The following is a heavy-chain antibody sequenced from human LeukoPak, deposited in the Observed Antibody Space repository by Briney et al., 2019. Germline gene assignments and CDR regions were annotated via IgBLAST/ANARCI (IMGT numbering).Heavy chain of an antibody. CDR1: GYTFTSYD. CDR3: ARDRLTSQNIDDYWYFDL. J-gene: IGHJ2*01. Sequence: ASVKVSCKASGYTFTSYDINWVRQATGQGLEWMGWMNPNSGNTGYAQKFQGRVTMTRNTSISTAYMELSSLRSEDTAVYYCARDRLTSQNIDDYWYFDLWGRGTLVTVSS. CDR2: MNPNSGNT. D-gene: IGHD1-14*01. V-gene: IGHV1-8*01.